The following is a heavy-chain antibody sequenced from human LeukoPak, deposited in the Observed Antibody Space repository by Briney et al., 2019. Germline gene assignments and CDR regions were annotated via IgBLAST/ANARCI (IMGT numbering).Heavy chain of an antibody. CDR1: GFTFSTYV. CDR2: ISSNGDNT. Sequence: GGSPRLSCSVSGFTFSTYVMHWVRQAPGKGLEYVSAISSNGDNTYYADSVKGRFAISRDNSKNTLYLQMSSLRADDTAVYYCVRGTGYWGQGTLVTVSS. J-gene: IGHJ4*02. V-gene: IGHV3-64D*06. CDR3: VRGTGY.